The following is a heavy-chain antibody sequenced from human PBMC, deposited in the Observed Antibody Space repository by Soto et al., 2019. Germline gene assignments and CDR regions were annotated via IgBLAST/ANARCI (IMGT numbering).Heavy chain of an antibody. CDR3: ARVRQYCSGTSCYLDP. D-gene: IGHD2-2*01. CDR2: IHHSGTT. J-gene: IGHJ5*02. CDR1: GDSTRSSNW. V-gene: IGHV4-4*02. Sequence: SETLSLTCAVSGDSTRSSNWWHWVRQSPGKGLEWIGEIHHSGTTNYNPSLKSRVAISVDKSKNQFSLKLNSVTAADTAVYYCARVRQYCSGTSCYLDPWGQGTLVTVSS.